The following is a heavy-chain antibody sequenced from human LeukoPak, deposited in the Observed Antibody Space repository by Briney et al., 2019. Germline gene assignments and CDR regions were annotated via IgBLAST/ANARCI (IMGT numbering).Heavy chain of an antibody. D-gene: IGHD2-15*01. J-gene: IGHJ5*02. Sequence: GASVKVSCKASGYTFTGYYMPWVRQAPGQGLEWMGWINPNSGGTNYAQKFQGRVTMTRDTSISTAYMELSRLRSDDTAVYYCARSGLGYCSGGSCYRNWFDPWGQGTLVTVSS. CDR2: INPNSGGT. CDR1: GYTFTGYY. CDR3: ARSGLGYCSGGSCYRNWFDP. V-gene: IGHV1-2*02.